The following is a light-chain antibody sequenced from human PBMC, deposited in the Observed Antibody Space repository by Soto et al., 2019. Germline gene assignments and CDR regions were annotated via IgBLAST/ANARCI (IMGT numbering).Light chain of an antibody. CDR2: DAS. Sequence: EIVLTQSPATLSLSPGDRATLSCRASQSVGSYLGWYQQRPGQAPRLLIYDASNRATGIPARISGSGSGTDFTLTISSLEPEDFAVYCCQQRSDWPSTFGGGTKVEIK. V-gene: IGKV3-11*01. CDR1: QSVGSY. J-gene: IGKJ4*01. CDR3: QQRSDWPST.